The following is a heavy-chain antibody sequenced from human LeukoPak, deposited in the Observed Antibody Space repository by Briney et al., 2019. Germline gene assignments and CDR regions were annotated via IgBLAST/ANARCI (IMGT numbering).Heavy chain of an antibody. J-gene: IGHJ4*02. D-gene: IGHD4-17*01. CDR1: GYTFTGYY. V-gene: IGHV1-2*02. CDR3: ARVPMYGDYPEYYFDY. CDR2: INPNSGGT. Sequence: ASVKVSCKASGYTFTGYYMHWVRQAPGQGLEWMGWINPNSGGTNYAQKFQGRVTMTRDTSISTAYMELSRLRSDDTAVYYCARVPMYGDYPEYYFDYWGQGTLVTVSS.